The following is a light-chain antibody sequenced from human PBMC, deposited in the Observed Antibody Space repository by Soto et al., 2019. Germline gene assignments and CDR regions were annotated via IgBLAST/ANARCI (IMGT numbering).Light chain of an antibody. Sequence: QSARTQHASLSGSPGQSITISCTGTSSDIWTYNLVSWYQHYPGKAPKLMIYEGIKRPSGVSNRFSGSKPGNTAFLTISGLQAEEEADYYCCSYAGSGTDNYVFGSGTKVTVL. CDR1: SSDIWTYNL. J-gene: IGLJ1*01. V-gene: IGLV2-23*01. CDR2: EGI. CDR3: CSYAGSGTDNYV.